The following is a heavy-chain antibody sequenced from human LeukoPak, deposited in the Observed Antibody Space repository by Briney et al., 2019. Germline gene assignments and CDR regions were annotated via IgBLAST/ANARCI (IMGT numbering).Heavy chain of an antibody. D-gene: IGHD5-18*01. Sequence: KPGGSLRLSCAASGFTFSSYSMNWVRQAPGKGLEWVSSISSSSSYIYYADSVKGRFTISRDNAKNSLYLQMNSLRAEDTAVYYCARADTAMVTFDYWGQGTLVTVSS. CDR1: GFTFSSYS. J-gene: IGHJ4*02. CDR2: ISSSSSYI. V-gene: IGHV3-21*03. CDR3: ARADTAMVTFDY.